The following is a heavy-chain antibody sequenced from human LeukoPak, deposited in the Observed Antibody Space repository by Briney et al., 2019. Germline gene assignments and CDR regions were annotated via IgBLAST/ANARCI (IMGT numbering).Heavy chain of an antibody. Sequence: ASVKVSCKASGYTFTGYYMHWVRQAPGQGLEWMGWINPNSGGTNYAQKFQGRVTMTRDTSISTAYMELSRLRSDDTAVYYCARFAGWGSGSYLNWFDPWGQGTLVTVSS. D-gene: IGHD3-10*01. CDR2: INPNSGGT. V-gene: IGHV1-2*02. CDR1: GYTFTGYY. J-gene: IGHJ5*02. CDR3: ARFAGWGSGSYLNWFDP.